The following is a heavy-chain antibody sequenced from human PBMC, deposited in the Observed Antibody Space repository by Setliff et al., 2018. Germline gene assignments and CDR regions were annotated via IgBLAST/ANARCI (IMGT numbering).Heavy chain of an antibody. D-gene: IGHD3-22*01. CDR3: ARDVFPYHYEGAFDI. Sequence: RASVKDSCKASGYTFTSLYMHWVRQAPGLGLEWMGTINPSSGRTSYAQKFQGRVTMTRDTSTSTVYMDMSSLRSEDTAVYYCARDVFPYHYEGAFDIWGQGTMVTV. J-gene: IGHJ3*02. CDR2: INPSSGRT. V-gene: IGHV1-46*01. CDR1: GYTFTSLY.